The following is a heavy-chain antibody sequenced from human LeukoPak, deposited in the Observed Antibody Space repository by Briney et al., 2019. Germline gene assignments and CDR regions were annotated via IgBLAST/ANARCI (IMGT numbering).Heavy chain of an antibody. CDR2: ISGSGGST. CDR1: GFTSSSYA. CDR3: AKAGGRITMVVVVITYFDY. V-gene: IGHV3-23*01. D-gene: IGHD3-22*01. Sequence: GGSLRLSCAASGFTSSSYAMSWVRQAPGKGLEWVSAISGSGGSTYYADSVKGRFTISRDNSKNTLYLQMNSLRAEDTAVYYCAKAGGRITMVVVVITYFDYWGQGTLVTVSS. J-gene: IGHJ4*02.